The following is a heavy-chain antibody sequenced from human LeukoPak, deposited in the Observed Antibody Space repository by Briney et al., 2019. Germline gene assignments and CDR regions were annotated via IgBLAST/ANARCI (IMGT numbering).Heavy chain of an antibody. CDR3: ARETAAGAVDY. CDR1: GGSISSYY. CDR2: IYYSGST. Sequence: SETLSLNCTVSGGSISSYYWSWIRQPPGKGLEWIGYIYYSGSTNYNPSLKSRVTISVDTSKNQFSLKLSSVTAADTAVYYCARETAAGAVDYWGQGTLVTVSS. V-gene: IGHV4-59*01. J-gene: IGHJ4*02. D-gene: IGHD6-13*01.